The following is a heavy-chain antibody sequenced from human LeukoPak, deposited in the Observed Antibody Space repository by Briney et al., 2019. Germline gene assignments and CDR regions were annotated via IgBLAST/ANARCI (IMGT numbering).Heavy chain of an antibody. CDR1: GGSISSGGYS. Sequence: SQTLSLTCAVSGGSISSGGYSWSWIRQPPGKGLEWIGNIYHSGSTYYNPSLKSRVTISVDRSKNQFSLKLSSVTAADTAVYYCARDAVWGQGTTVTVSS. CDR2: IYHSGST. V-gene: IGHV4-30-2*01. J-gene: IGHJ6*02. CDR3: ARDAV.